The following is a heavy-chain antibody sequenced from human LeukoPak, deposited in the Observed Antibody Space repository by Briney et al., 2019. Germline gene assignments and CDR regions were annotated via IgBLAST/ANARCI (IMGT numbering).Heavy chain of an antibody. V-gene: IGHV3-23*01. CDR2: ISGSGGST. D-gene: IGHD6-6*01. J-gene: IGHJ3*02. Sequence: GGSLRLSCAASGFTFSSYAMSWVRQAPGKGLEWVSAISGSGGSTYYADSVKGRFTISRDNSKNTLYLQMNSLRAEDTAVYYCAKDVRPAYPPYPPEPDAFDIWGQGTMVTVSS. CDR3: AKDVRPAYPPYPPEPDAFDI. CDR1: GFTFSSYA.